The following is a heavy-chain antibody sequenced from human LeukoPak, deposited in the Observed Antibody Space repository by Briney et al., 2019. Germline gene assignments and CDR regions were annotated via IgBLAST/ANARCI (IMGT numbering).Heavy chain of an antibody. CDR1: DGSLSGYY. J-gene: IGHJ4*02. CDR2: INHSGST. V-gene: IGHV4-34*01. CDR3: AKGRDYFDY. Sequence: SETLSLTCAVYDGSLSGYYWSWIRQPPGKGLESIGEINHSGSTNYNPSLKSRVTISVDTSKNQFSLKLSSVTAADTAVYYCAKGRDYFDYWGQGTLVTVSS.